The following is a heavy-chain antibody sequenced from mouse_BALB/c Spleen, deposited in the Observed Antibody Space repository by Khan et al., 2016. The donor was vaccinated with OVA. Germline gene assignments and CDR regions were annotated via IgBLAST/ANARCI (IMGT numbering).Heavy chain of an antibody. CDR3: ARLEDI. CDR2: VWAGGSL. D-gene: IGHD1-3*01. J-gene: IGHJ2*01. V-gene: IGHV2-9*02. Sequence: VELVESGPGLVAPSQSLSITSTISGFSLTSYGVHWVRHPPGKGLEWPGVVWAGGSLNYNSALMSRLSISKDNSNSQVFLKMNSLQTDDTAMYYCARLEDIWGQGTTLTVSS. CDR1: GFSLTSYG.